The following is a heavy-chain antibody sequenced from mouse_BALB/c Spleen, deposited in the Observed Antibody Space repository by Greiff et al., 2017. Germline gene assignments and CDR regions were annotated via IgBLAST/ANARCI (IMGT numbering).Heavy chain of an antibody. CDR1: GYTFTSYW. J-gene: IGHJ3*01. CDR2: INPSTGYT. D-gene: IGHD1-1*01. V-gene: IGHV1-7*01. Sequence: VQLQQSGAELAKPGASVKMSCKASGYTFTSYWMHWVKQRPGQGLEWIGYINPSTGYTESNQKFKDKATLTADKSSSTAYMQLSSLTSEDSAVYDCARVYGSSYWFAYGGQGTLVTVSA. CDR3: ARVYGSSYWFAY.